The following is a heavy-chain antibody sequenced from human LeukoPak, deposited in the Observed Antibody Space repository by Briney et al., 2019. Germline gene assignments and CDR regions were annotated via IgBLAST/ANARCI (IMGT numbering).Heavy chain of an antibody. V-gene: IGHV3-21*01. Sequence: GGSLRLSCAASGFTFSSYSMNWVRQAPGKGLEWVSSISSSSSYIYYADSVKGRFTISRDNAKNSLYLQMTSLRAEDTAVYYCARDRSSSWYDSYYYGMDVWGQGTTVTVSS. CDR1: GFTFSSYS. CDR2: ISSSSSYI. D-gene: IGHD6-13*01. J-gene: IGHJ6*02. CDR3: ARDRSSSWYDSYYYGMDV.